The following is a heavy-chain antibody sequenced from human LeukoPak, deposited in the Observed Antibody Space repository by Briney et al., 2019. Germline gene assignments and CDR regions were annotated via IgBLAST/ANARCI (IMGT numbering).Heavy chain of an antibody. CDR3: ARTTEAHSWRTRYYDYYMGV. D-gene: IGHD6-13*01. CDR2: IYYSGST. J-gene: IGHJ6*03. V-gene: IGHV4-59*01. Sequence: SETLSLTCTVSGGSISSYYWSWIRQPPGKGLEWIGYIYYSGSTNYNPSLKSRVTISVDTSKNQFSLKLSSVTAADTAVYYCARTTEAHSWRTRYYDYYMGVWGKGTTVTVSS. CDR1: GGSISSYY.